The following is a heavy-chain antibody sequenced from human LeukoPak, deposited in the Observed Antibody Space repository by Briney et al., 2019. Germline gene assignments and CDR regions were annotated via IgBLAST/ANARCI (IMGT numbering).Heavy chain of an antibody. D-gene: IGHD6-13*01. J-gene: IGHJ5*02. Sequence: PGGSLRLSCTASGFTFSTYAMHWVRQSPGKGLEWAAVISYDGSNTYSADSVKGRFTISRDNSKNTLFLQMNSLRAEDTAVYYCARVVVAAAGTAWFDPWGQGTLVTVSS. CDR3: ARVVVAAAGTAWFDP. V-gene: IGHV3-30-3*01. CDR2: ISYDGSNT. CDR1: GFTFSTYA.